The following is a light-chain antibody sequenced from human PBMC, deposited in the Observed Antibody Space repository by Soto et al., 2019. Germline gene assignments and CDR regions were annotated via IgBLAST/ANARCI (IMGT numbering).Light chain of an antibody. CDR3: QQYNDWPPLT. V-gene: IGKV3-15*01. J-gene: IGKJ4*01. CDR2: AAS. Sequence: EIMMTQSPATLSVSPGERATLSCRASQSIRTNVAWYQQKPGQALRLLIYAASTRATGLSSRFSGSGSGTEFTLTISSLQSEDVAIYYCQQYNDWPPLTFGGGTRLEI. CDR1: QSIRTN.